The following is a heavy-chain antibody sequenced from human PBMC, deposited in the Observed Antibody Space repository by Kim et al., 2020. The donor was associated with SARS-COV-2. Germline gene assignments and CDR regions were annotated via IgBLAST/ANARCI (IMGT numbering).Heavy chain of an antibody. D-gene: IGHD6-19*01. J-gene: IGHJ1*01. CDR3: ARGGGWLIEH. CDR2: IKHDGSET. Sequence: GGSLILSCAASGFTSTSHWMNWVRQTPGKGLEWVAIIKHDGSETKYVDSVKGRFTISRDSARNSIYLQMNSLRAEDTALYYCARGGGWLIEHWGQGTLVTVSS. V-gene: IGHV3-7*05. CDR1: GFTSTSHW.